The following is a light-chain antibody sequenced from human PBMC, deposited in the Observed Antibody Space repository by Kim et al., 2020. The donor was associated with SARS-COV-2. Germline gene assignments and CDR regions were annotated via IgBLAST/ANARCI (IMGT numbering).Light chain of an antibody. CDR2: LTA. V-gene: IGKV2-28*01. J-gene: IGKJ1*01. CDR3: LQTLQTPWT. Sequence: PASISCRSSQSLLHSNGLNYLRWYLQKPGQSQQPVIYLTANRASGVTGRISGSGSGTDFTLKISRVEADDVGVYYCLQTLQTPWTFGQGKKVDIK. CDR1: QSLLHSNGLNY.